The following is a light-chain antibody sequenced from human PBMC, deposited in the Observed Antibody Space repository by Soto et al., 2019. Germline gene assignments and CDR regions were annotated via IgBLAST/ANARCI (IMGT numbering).Light chain of an antibody. Sequence: QSALTQPASVSGSPGQSITISCTGTSSDVGGYNSVSWYQHHPGKAPKLMIYQVSNRPSGVSYRFSGSKSGNTASLTISGLQAEDEADYYCSSYTGSSTYVFGTGTKVTVI. V-gene: IGLV2-14*01. CDR3: SSYTGSSTYV. J-gene: IGLJ1*01. CDR2: QVS. CDR1: SSDVGGYNS.